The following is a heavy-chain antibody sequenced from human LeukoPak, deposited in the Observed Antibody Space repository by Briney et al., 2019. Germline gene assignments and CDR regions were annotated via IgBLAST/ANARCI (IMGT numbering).Heavy chain of an antibody. Sequence: PSETLSLTCTVSGGSISNYFWSWIRQPPGKGLEWIGFITYSGSTDHNPSLKSRVTISVDASKNQSSLKLTSVTAADTAVYYCVRHTTSGWYQVVYWGQGALVTVSS. CDR3: VRHTTSGWYQVVY. V-gene: IGHV4-59*01. D-gene: IGHD6-19*01. J-gene: IGHJ4*02. CDR1: GGSISNYF. CDR2: ITYSGST.